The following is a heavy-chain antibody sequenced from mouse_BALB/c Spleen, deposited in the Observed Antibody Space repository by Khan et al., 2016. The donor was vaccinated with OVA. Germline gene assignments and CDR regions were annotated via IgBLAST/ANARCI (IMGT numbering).Heavy chain of an antibody. CDR2: IYPGDGST. D-gene: IGHD1-2*01. CDR1: GYTFTSYG. Sequence: VQLQESGPELVKPGASVKMSCKASGYTFTSYGINWVRQRPGQGLEWIGWIYPGDGSTTYNENFKGKATLTADKSSSTAYMQLSSLTSENSAVYFCARWGYGAFAYWGQGTLVTVSA. CDR3: ARWGYGAFAY. V-gene: IGHV1S56*01. J-gene: IGHJ3*01.